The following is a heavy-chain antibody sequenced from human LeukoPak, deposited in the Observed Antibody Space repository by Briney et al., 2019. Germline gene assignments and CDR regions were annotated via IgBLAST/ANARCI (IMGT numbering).Heavy chain of an antibody. D-gene: IGHD2-15*01. CDR3: ARKNTRDACDR. CDR2: IWYDGSND. Sequence: GGSLRLSCAASGFTSSSYGIQWVRQAPGKGLEWVAVIWYDGSNDYYANSVKGRFTISRDNSKNTLYLQMNSLRAEDTAVYFCARKNTRDACDRWRRGTMVTVSS. V-gene: IGHV3-33*01. J-gene: IGHJ3*01. CDR1: GFTSSSYG.